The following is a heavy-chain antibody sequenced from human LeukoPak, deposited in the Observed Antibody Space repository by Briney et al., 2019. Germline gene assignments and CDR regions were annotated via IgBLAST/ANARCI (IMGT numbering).Heavy chain of an antibody. J-gene: IGHJ5*02. V-gene: IGHV1-46*01. CDR1: GYTFTSYY. Sequence: ASVKVSCKASGYTFTSYYMHWVRQAPGQGLEWMGIINPSGGSTSYAQKFQGRVTMTRDTSTSTVYMELSSLRSEDTAVYYCARDGRNYGDYLGLAPPVRSVPPHWFDPWGQGTLVTVSS. D-gene: IGHD4-17*01. CDR2: INPSGGST. CDR3: ARDGRNYGDYLGLAPPVRSVPPHWFDP.